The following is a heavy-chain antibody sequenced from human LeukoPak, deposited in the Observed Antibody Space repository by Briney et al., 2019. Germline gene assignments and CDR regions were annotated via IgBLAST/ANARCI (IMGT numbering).Heavy chain of an antibody. J-gene: IGHJ4*02. Sequence: PSETLSLTCTVSGGSISSGSYYWSWIRQPAGKGLEWIGRIYTSGSTNYNPSLKSRVTISVDTSKNQFSLKLSSVTAADTAVYYCARDDGIAAAVDYWGQETLVTVSS. CDR2: IYTSGST. CDR3: ARDDGIAAAVDY. D-gene: IGHD6-13*01. V-gene: IGHV4-61*02. CDR1: GGSISSGSYY.